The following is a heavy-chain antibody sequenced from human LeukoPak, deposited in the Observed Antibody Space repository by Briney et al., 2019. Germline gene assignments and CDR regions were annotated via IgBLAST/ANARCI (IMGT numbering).Heavy chain of an antibody. CDR2: IYYSGST. Sequence: SETLSLTCTVSGGSISSSSYYWAWIRQPPGKGLEWIANIYYSGSTFYNPSLKSRVTISVDTSKNQFSLKLSSVTAADTAVYYCARTNRDYDFWSGYYPYYFDYWGQGTLVTVSS. J-gene: IGHJ4*02. V-gene: IGHV4-39*01. CDR3: ARTNRDYDFWSGYYPYYFDY. D-gene: IGHD3-3*01. CDR1: GGSISSSSYY.